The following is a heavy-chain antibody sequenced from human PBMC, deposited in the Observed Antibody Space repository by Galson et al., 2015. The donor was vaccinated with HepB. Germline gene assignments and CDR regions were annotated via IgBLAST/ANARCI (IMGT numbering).Heavy chain of an antibody. Sequence: QSGAEVKKPGEFLKFSCRGSGYSLPSYWIGWGGQLPGKGLGGMGIIYPGDSDTRYSPSFQGQVTISADKSISTAYLQWSSLKASDTAMYYCARDSSSWYSPDYWGQGTLVTVSS. V-gene: IGHV5-51*03. CDR1: GYSLPSYW. D-gene: IGHD6-13*01. J-gene: IGHJ4*02. CDR3: ARDSSSWYSPDY. CDR2: IYPGDSDT.